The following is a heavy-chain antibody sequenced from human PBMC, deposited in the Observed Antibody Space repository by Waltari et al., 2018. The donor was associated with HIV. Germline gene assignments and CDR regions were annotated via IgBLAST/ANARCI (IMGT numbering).Heavy chain of an antibody. J-gene: IGHJ4*02. D-gene: IGHD2-15*01. CDR3: ARAYCSGGSCSNSYFDY. CDR2: ISSSGSTI. V-gene: IGHV3-11*01. Sequence: GKGLEWVSYISSSGSTIYYADSVKGRFTISRDNAKNSLYLQMNSLRAEDTAVYYCARAYCSGGSCSNSYFDYWGQGTLVTVSS.